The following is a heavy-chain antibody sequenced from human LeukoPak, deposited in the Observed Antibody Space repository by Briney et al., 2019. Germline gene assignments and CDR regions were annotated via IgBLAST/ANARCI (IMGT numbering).Heavy chain of an antibody. V-gene: IGHV3-21*01. D-gene: IGHD6-19*01. Sequence: GGSLRLSCAASGLNFSSYSMNWVRQAPGKGLEWVSSISSSSSYIYYADSVKGRFTISRDNAKNSLYLQMNSLRAEDTAVYYCARRRQIAVAGGDWFDPWGQGTLVTVSS. CDR1: GLNFSSYS. J-gene: IGHJ5*02. CDR2: ISSSSSYI. CDR3: ARRRQIAVAGGDWFDP.